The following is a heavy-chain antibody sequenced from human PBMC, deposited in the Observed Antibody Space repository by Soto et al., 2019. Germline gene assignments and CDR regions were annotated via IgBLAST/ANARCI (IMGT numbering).Heavy chain of an antibody. V-gene: IGHV3-48*01. J-gene: IGHJ6*02. CDR2: ISSSSGTI. D-gene: IGHD5-18*01. Sequence: EVQLMESGGGLVQPGGSLRLSCAASGFTLSSYNMNWVRQVPGKGLEWVSFISSSSGTIVYADSVRGRFTISRDNAKNSLYLQMNSLRAEDTAVYYCEREPGHSYGYPGLDVWGQGTTVTVSS. CDR3: EREPGHSYGYPGLDV. CDR1: GFTLSSYN.